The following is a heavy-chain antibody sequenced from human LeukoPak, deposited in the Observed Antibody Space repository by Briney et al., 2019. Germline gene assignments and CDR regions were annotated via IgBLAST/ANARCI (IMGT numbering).Heavy chain of an antibody. CDR2: ISSSGSTI. CDR1: GFTFSDYY. J-gene: IGHJ4*02. Sequence: PGGSLRLSCAASGFTFSDYYMSWIRQAPGKGLEWVSYISSSGSTIYYADSVKGRFTISRDNAKNSLYLQMNSLRAEDTAVYYCARDRRTLPDIVATYYFDYWGQGTLVTVSS. CDR3: ARDRRTLPDIVATYYFDY. D-gene: IGHD5-12*01. V-gene: IGHV3-11*04.